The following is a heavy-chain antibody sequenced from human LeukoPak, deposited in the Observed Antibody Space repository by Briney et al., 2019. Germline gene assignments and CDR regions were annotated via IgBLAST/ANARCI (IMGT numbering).Heavy chain of an antibody. CDR1: GDSVSSNSAA. D-gene: IGHD3-16*01. CDR2: TYYRSKWYS. J-gene: IGHJ4*02. Sequence: SQTLSLTCAISGDSVSSNSAAWNWIRQSPSRGLERLGRTYYRSKWYSEYAVSVRGRTTINPDTSKNQFSLQLQSVTPEDTAVYYCARTGGHFDYWGQGTLVTVSS. V-gene: IGHV6-1*01. CDR3: ARTGGHFDY.